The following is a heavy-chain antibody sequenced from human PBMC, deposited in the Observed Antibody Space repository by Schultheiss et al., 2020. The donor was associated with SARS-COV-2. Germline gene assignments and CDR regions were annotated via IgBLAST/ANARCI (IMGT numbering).Heavy chain of an antibody. CDR2: FDPEDGET. V-gene: IGHV1-24*01. D-gene: IGHD1-7*01. CDR1: GYTLTELS. CDR3: ARDLRNWNYRSTKDY. J-gene: IGHJ4*02. Sequence: ASVKVSCKVSGYTLTELSMHWVRQAPGKGLEWMGGFDPEDGETIYAQKFQGRVTMTRNTSISTAYMVLSSLRSEDTAVYYCARDLRNWNYRSTKDYWGQGTLVTVSS.